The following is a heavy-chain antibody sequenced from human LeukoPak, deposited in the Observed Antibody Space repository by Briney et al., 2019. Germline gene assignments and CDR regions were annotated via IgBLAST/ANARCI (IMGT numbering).Heavy chain of an antibody. D-gene: IGHD2-8*01. CDR3: AKVGVAKGGEEIDY. J-gene: IGHJ4*02. V-gene: IGHV3-43D*03. CDR1: GFTFDDYA. Sequence: GGSLRLSCAASGFTFDDYAMHWVRQAPGKGLEWVSLISWDGGSTYYADSVKGRFTISRDNSKNSLYLQMNSLRAEDTALYYCAKVGVAKGGEEIDYWGQGTLVTVSS. CDR2: ISWDGGST.